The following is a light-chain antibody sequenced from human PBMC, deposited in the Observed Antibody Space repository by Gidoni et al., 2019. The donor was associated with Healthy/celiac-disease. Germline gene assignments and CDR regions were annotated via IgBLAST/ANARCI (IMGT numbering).Light chain of an antibody. CDR3: SSYTSSSTLV. CDR1: SSDVGGYTY. J-gene: IGLJ1*01. CDR2: DVS. V-gene: IGLV2-14*03. Sequence: SALTPPASVSASPGQSIHISCPGTSSDVGGYTYVSWYQQHPGKAPKLMMSDVSHRPSGVSNRFSGSKSCTTASLTISGLHAEDEADYSCSSYTSSSTLVFGTGTKFTVL.